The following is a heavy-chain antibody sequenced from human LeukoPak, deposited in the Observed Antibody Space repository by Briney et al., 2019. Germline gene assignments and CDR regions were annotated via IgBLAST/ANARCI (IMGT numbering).Heavy chain of an antibody. CDR3: ARGSGPEPLFAP. CDR1: GFTFSTYA. D-gene: IGHD2-8*02. J-gene: IGHJ5*02. CDR2: ISGSGGST. V-gene: IGHV3-23*01. Sequence: PGGSLRLSCAASGFTFSTYAMSWVRQAPGKGLEWVSAISGSGGSTYYADSVKGRFTISRDNSKNTLYLQMNTLRAEDTAIYYCARGSGPEPLFAPWGQGALVTVSS.